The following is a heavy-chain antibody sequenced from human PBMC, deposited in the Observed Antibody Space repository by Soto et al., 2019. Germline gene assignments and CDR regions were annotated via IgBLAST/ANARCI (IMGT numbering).Heavy chain of an antibody. CDR1: GFSVSSNY. J-gene: IGHJ4*02. CDR3: ARRHFYGSD. CDR2: IYSGGNT. V-gene: IGHV3-66*04. D-gene: IGHD3-10*01. Sequence: SGGSLRLSCAASGFSVSSNYMTWVRQAPGQGLECVSVIYSGGNTYYADSVKGRFTISRDNSKNTLYLQMNNVRAEDTAVYYCARRHFYGSDWGQGTLVTVSS.